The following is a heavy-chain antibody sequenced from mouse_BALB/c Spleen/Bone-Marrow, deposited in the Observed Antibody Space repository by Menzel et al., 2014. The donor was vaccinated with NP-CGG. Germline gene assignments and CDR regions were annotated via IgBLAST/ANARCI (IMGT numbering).Heavy chain of an antibody. V-gene: IGHV1S81*02. D-gene: IGHD2-12*01. CDR1: GYTFTSYW. CDR3: ASYRGAY. CDR2: INPSNGRT. J-gene: IGHJ3*01. Sequence: VQLQQSGAELVKPGASVKLSCKASGYTFTSYWMHWVEQRPGQGLEWIGEINPSNGRTNYNEKFKIKATLTVDKSSSTAYMQLSSLTSEDSAVYYCASYRGAYWGQGTLVTVSA.